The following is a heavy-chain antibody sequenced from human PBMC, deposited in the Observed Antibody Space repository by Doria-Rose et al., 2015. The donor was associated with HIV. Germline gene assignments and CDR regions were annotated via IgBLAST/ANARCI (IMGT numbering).Heavy chain of an antibody. V-gene: IGHV1-3*01. D-gene: IGHD3-3*01. J-gene: IGHJ4*02. Sequence: YDLHWVRQAPGQGPEWVGWINAGNGDTKYSQKFQDRVTITRDTSASTTYMELSSLRSEDTAVYYCARMMTIFGVAPFDYWGQGTLVTVSS. CDR2: INAGNGDT. CDR1: YD. CDR3: ARMMTIFGVAPFDY.